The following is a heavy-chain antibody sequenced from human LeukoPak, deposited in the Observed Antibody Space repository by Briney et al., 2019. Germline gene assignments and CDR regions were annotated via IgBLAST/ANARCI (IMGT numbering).Heavy chain of an antibody. D-gene: IGHD1-26*01. CDR2: ISGSGGST. Sequence: SGGSLRLSCAASRFTFSSYAMSWVRQAPGKGLEWVSAISGSGGSTYYADSVKGRFTISRDNAKNSLYLQMNSLRAEDTAVYYCARDSGSYYDYWGQGTLVTVSS. J-gene: IGHJ4*02. V-gene: IGHV3-23*01. CDR3: ARDSGSYYDY. CDR1: RFTFSSYA.